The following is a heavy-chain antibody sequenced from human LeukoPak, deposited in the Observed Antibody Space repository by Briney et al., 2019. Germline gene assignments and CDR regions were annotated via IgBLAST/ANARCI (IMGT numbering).Heavy chain of an antibody. CDR2: INTNTGNP. Sequence: GASVKVSCKASGYTFTSYAMNWVRQAPGQGLEWMGWINTNTGNPTYAQGFTGRFVFSLDTSVSTAYLQISSLKAEDTAVYYCARAPRYCSSTSCYDRRFDPWGQGTLVTVSS. D-gene: IGHD2-2*01. CDR3: ARAPRYCSSTSCYDRRFDP. V-gene: IGHV7-4-1*02. CDR1: GYTFTSYA. J-gene: IGHJ5*02.